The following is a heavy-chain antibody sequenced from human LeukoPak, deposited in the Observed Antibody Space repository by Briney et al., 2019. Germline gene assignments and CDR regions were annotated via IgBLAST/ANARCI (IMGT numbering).Heavy chain of an antibody. CDR2: IKEDGSEK. CDR3: ARGRFNYDSSGYSSFYH. J-gene: IGHJ4*02. V-gene: IGHV3-7*01. D-gene: IGHD3-22*01. CDR1: GFTVSSNY. Sequence: GGSLRLSCAASGFTVSSNYMSWVRQAPGKGLEWVANIKEDGSEKYYVDSVKGRFTISRDNTKNSLYLQMNSLRAEDTAVYYCARGRFNYDSSGYSSFYHWGQGTLVTVSS.